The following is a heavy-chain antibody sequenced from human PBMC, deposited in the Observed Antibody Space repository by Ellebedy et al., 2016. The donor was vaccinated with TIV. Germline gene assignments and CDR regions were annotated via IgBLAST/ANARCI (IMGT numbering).Heavy chain of an antibody. J-gene: IGHJ3*02. CDR2: ISAYNGIT. V-gene: IGHV1-18*01. CDR1: GYTFTSYG. CDR3: AVGVYYDSSGSNAFDI. Sequence: AASVKVSCKASGYTFTSYGISWARQAPGQGLEWMGWISAYNGITNYAQKLQGRVTMTTDTSTNTAYMELRSLRSDDTAVYYCAVGVYYDSSGSNAFDIWGQGTMVTVSS. D-gene: IGHD3-22*01.